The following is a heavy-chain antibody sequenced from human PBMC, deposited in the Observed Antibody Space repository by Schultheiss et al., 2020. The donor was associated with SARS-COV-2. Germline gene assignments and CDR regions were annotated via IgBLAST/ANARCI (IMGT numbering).Heavy chain of an antibody. D-gene: IGHD3-3*01. CDR3: VMITIFGVEFSDFDY. V-gene: IGHV4-59*12. J-gene: IGHJ4*02. CDR2: VYYTGST. CDR1: GGSISSYY. Sequence: SETLSLTCTVSGGSISSYYWSWIRQPPGKGLEWIGCVYYTGSTNYNPSLNSRVTISVDTSKNQFSLKLSSVTAADTAVYYCVMITIFGVEFSDFDYWGQGTLVTVSS.